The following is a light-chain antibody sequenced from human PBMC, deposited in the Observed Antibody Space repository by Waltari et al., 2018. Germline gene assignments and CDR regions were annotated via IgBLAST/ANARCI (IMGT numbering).Light chain of an antibody. CDR1: TSDVGSYNL. CDR3: CSYAGRGTYV. J-gene: IGLJ1*01. V-gene: IGLV2-23*02. Sequence: QSALTQPASVSGPPGQSITISCSGPTSDVGSYNLGSWYQQHPGEAPKLLICEVFKRPPDTSSRFSGAKSGSTASLTISGLQPEDEADYYCCSYAGRGTYVFGSGTKVTVL. CDR2: EVF.